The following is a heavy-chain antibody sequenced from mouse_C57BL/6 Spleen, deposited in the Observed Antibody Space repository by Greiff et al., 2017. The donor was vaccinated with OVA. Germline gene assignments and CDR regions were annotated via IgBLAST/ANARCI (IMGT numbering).Heavy chain of an antibody. CDR2: ISDGGSYT. CDR1: GFTFSSYA. Sequence: EVKLVESGGGLVKPGGSLKLSCAASGFTFSSYAMSWVRQTPEKRLEWVATISDGGSYTYYPDNVKGRFTISRDNAKNNLYLQMSHLKSEDTAMYYCAREGGSSGTYYFDYWGQGTTLTVSS. CDR3: AREGGSSGTYYFDY. V-gene: IGHV5-4*01. J-gene: IGHJ2*01. D-gene: IGHD3-2*02.